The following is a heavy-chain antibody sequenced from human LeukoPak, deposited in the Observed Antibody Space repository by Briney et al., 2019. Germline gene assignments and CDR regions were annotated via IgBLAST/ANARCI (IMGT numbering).Heavy chain of an antibody. V-gene: IGHV4-34*01. J-gene: IGHJ3*02. CDR3: TRDRSALDT. CDR1: GGSFSGYY. CDR2: INHSGST. Sequence: SETLSLTCAVYGGSFSGYYWSWIRQPPGKGLEWIGEINHSGSTNYNPSLKSRVTISGDTSKNQFSLKLTSVTAADTAVYYCTRDRSALDTWGQGTMVTVSS.